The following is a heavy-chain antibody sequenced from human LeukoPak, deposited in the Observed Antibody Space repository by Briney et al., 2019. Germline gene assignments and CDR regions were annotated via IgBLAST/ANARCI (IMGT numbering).Heavy chain of an antibody. J-gene: IGHJ4*02. Sequence: GGSLRLSCAASGFTFSSSAMSWVRQAPGKGLEWVSAISNNGGYTYYADSVQGRFTISRDNSKSTLCLQMNSLRAEDTAVYYCAKQLGYCSDGSCYFPYWGQGTPVTVSS. CDR1: GFTFSSSA. D-gene: IGHD2-15*01. CDR3: AKQLGYCSDGSCYFPY. CDR2: ISNNGGYT. V-gene: IGHV3-23*01.